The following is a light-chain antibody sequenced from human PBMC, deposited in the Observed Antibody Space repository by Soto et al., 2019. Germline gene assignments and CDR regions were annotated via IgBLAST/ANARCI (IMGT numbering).Light chain of an antibody. V-gene: IGKV1-39*01. CDR3: QQSYSSPYT. CDR1: QDINKY. J-gene: IGKJ2*01. CDR2: ATS. Sequence: DIQMTQSPSSLSAAVGDRVTITCRASQDINKYLNWYRQTPGKAPNLLIFATSTLHSGVPSRFSGSRSGTDFSLTISSLQPEDFATYYCQQSYSSPYTFGQGTKRE.